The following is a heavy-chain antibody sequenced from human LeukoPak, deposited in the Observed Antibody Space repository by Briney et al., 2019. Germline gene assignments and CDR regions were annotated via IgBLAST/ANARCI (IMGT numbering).Heavy chain of an antibody. D-gene: IGHD2-2*01. Sequence: SETLSLTCTVSGGSISSGDYYWSWIRQPPGKGLEWIGYIYYSGSTYYNPSLKSRVTISVDTSKNQFSLKLSSVTAADTAVYYCARVFSPSGIVVVPAAGGAVVYAFDIWGQGTMVTVSS. CDR2: IYYSGST. V-gene: IGHV4-30-4*01. CDR1: GGSISSGDYY. J-gene: IGHJ3*02. CDR3: ARVFSPSGIVVVPAAGGAVVYAFDI.